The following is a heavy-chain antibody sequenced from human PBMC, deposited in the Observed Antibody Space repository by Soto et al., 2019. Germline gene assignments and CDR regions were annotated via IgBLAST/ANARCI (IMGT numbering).Heavy chain of an antibody. CDR1: GFTFSSYA. CDR3: AKRPLSIITFDY. Sequence: SLRLSCAASGFTFSSYAMSWVRRAPGKGLEWVSTISGSGANTFYADSVKGRFTISRDNSKNTLYLQMNSLRAEDTAVYYCAKRPLSIITFDYWGQGTLVTVSS. CDR2: ISGSGANT. V-gene: IGHV3-23*01. D-gene: IGHD3-16*01. J-gene: IGHJ4*02.